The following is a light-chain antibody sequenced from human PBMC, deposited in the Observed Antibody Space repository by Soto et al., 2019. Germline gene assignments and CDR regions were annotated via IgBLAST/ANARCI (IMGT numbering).Light chain of an antibody. Sequence: QSALTQPASVSGSPGQSITISCTGTSSDVGGYNFVSWYQQHPGKAPKRIIYEVSYRPSGVSYRFSGSKSGNTASLTISGLQAEDEADYYCNSYTSSSTLLFGGGTKVTVL. CDR3: NSYTSSSTLL. J-gene: IGLJ3*02. CDR2: EVS. V-gene: IGLV2-14*01. CDR1: SSDVGGYNF.